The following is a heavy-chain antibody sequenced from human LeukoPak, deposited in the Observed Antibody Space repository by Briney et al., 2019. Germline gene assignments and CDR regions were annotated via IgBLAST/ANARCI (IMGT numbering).Heavy chain of an antibody. V-gene: IGHV1-2*02. CDR3: ARGSGLVTHHSFDY. CDR2: INPHSGGT. J-gene: IGHJ4*02. CDR1: GYTFTAYY. D-gene: IGHD6-19*01. Sequence: ASVKASCKASGYTFTAYYMHWVRQAPGQGLEWMGWINPHSGGTNYAQKFQGRVTMTRDTSISTAYMELSRLTSDDTAVFFCARGSGLVTHHSFDYWGQGTLVTVSS.